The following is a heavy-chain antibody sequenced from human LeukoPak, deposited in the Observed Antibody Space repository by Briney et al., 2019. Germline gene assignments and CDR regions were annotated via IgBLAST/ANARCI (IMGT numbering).Heavy chain of an antibody. CDR3: AKCAAGYYDSSGYLHY. V-gene: IGHV3-23*01. CDR2: ISGSGGST. Sequence: GGSLRLSCAASGFTFSRYAMSWVRQAPGKGLEWVSAISGSGGSTYYADSVKGRFTISRDNSKNTLYLQMNSLRAEDTAVYYCAKCAAGYYDSSGYLHYWGQGTLVTVSS. J-gene: IGHJ4*02. CDR1: GFTFSRYA. D-gene: IGHD3-22*01.